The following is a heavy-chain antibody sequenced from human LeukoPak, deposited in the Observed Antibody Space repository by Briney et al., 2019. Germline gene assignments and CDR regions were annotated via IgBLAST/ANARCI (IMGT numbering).Heavy chain of an antibody. Sequence: GRCLRLSCAASGFTFSSYGMHWVRQAPGKGLEWVAVISYDGSNKYYADSVKGRFTISRDNSKNTLYLQMNSLRAEDTAVYYCAKDRSSSWHYFDYWGQGTLVTVSS. CDR3: AKDRSSSWHYFDY. CDR1: GFTFSSYG. D-gene: IGHD6-13*01. J-gene: IGHJ4*02. CDR2: ISYDGSNK. V-gene: IGHV3-30*18.